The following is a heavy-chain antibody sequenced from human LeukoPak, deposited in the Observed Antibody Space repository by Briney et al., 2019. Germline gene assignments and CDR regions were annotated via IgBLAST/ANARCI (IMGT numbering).Heavy chain of an antibody. J-gene: IGHJ4*02. CDR3: ARDNRELDFDY. V-gene: IGHV1-2*02. CDR2: IIPHSGGT. CDR1: GYTSTGYY. D-gene: IGHD1-26*01. Sequence: ASVKVSCKASGYTSTGYYMHWVRQAPGQGLEWMGWIIPHSGGTNYAQKFQGRVTMTRDTSISTAYMELSRLRSDDTAVYYCARDNRELDFDYWGQGTLVTVSS.